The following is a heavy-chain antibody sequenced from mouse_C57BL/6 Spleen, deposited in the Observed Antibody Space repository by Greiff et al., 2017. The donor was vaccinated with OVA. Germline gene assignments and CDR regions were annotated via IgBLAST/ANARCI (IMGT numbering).Heavy chain of an antibody. J-gene: IGHJ1*03. CDR3: ARTDYYGSSYGYIDV. CDR2: IHPNSGST. CDR1: GHTFTSYW. Sequence: QVQLQQPGAELVKPGASVKLSCKASGHTFTSYWMHWVKQRPGQGLEWIGMIHPNSGSTNYNEKFKSKATLTVDKSSSTAYMQLSSLTSEDSAVYYCARTDYYGSSYGYIDVWGTGTTVTVSS. V-gene: IGHV1-64*01. D-gene: IGHD1-1*01.